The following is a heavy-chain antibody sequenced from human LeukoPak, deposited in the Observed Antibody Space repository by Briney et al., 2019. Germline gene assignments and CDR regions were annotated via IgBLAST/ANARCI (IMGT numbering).Heavy chain of an antibody. V-gene: IGHV3-21*01. D-gene: IGHD6-19*01. CDR2: ISSSSSYI. CDR3: ASPTSIGVGREEPNDY. Sequence: GGSLRLSCAASGFTFSSYSMNWVRQAPGKGLEWVSSISSSSSYIYYADSVKGRFTISRDNAKNSLYLQMNSLRAEDTAVYYCASPTSIGVGREEPNDYWSQGTLVTVSS. CDR1: GFTFSSYS. J-gene: IGHJ4*02.